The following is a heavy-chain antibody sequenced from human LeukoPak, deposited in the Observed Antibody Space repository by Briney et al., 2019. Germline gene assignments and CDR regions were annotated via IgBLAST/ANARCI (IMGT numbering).Heavy chain of an antibody. J-gene: IGHJ4*02. V-gene: IGHV3-21*01. D-gene: IGHD2-2*01. CDR1: GFTFSSYS. CDR2: ISSSSSYI. CDR3: ARRYCSSTSCYPDFDY. Sequence: GGSLRLSCAASGFTFSSYSMTWVRQAPGKGLEWVSSISSSSSYIYYADSVKGRFTISRDNAKNSLYLQMNSLRAEDTAVYYCARRYCSSTSCYPDFDYWGQGTLVTVSS.